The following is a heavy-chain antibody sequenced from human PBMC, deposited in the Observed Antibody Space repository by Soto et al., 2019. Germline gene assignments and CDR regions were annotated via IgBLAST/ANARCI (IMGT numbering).Heavy chain of an antibody. CDR3: AHTVRLNRGVYYFDY. J-gene: IGHJ4*02. D-gene: IGHD3-10*01. Sequence: SGPTLVNPTQTLTLTCTFSGFSLATYGVAVGWIRQPPGKALEWLALIFWDDEKRYSPSLENRLIITKDTSKNQVVLTMTNMDPMDTATYYCAHTVRLNRGVYYFDYWGQGSLVTVSS. CDR1: GFSLATYGVA. CDR2: IFWDDEK. V-gene: IGHV2-5*02.